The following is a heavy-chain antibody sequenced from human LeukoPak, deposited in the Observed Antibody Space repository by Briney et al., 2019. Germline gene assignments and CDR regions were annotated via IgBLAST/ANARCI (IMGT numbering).Heavy chain of an antibody. J-gene: IGHJ4*02. V-gene: IGHV3-30*18. CDR2: ISYYGGNK. D-gene: IGHD2-21*02. Sequence: PGRSPRLSSAASGFTSSSYCTRTGRRAPRRRGLGGVGISYYGGNKNYTHSLKGRFTISLDNSKNTLSLKLNTLTAEDTAVYYCAEDQTGIVVGTAIRYWGQGTLVTVSS. CDR1: GFTSSSYC. CDR3: AEDQTGIVVGTAIRY.